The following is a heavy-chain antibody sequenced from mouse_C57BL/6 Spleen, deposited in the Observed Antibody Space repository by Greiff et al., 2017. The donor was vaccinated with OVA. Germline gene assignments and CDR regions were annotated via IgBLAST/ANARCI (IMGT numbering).Heavy chain of an antibody. CDR1: GYAFTNYL. V-gene: IGHV1-54*01. CDR2: INPGSGGT. CDR3: ARQRRRRAYAMDY. Sequence: QVHVKQSGAELVRPGTSVKVSCKASGYAFTNYLIEWVKQRPGQGLEWIGVINPGSGGTNYNEKFKGKATLTADKSSSTAYMQLSSLTSEDSAVYFWARQRRRRAYAMDYWGQGTSVTVSS. D-gene: IGHD3-2*02. J-gene: IGHJ4*01.